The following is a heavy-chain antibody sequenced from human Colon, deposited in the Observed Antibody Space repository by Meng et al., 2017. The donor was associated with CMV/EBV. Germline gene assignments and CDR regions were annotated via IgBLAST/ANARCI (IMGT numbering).Heavy chain of an antibody. J-gene: IGHJ5*02. CDR3: VRGSNSSLDP. V-gene: IGHV3-30*03. CDR1: GFSFKAYP. Sequence: GESLKISCAASGFSFKAYPIHWVRQAPGKGLEWVAIASHDGKNKNYAESVKGRFTISRDNSQNTVNLHMNSLRGDDTALYYCVRGSNSSLDPWGQGILVTVSS. D-gene: IGHD4-11*01. CDR2: ASHDGKNK.